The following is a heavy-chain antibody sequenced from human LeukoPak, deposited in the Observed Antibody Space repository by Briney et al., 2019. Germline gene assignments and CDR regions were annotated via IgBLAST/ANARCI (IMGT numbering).Heavy chain of an antibody. Sequence: SETLSLTCTVSGGSISSSSYYWGWIRQPAGKGLEWIGRIYTSGSTNYNPSLKSRVTMSVDTSKKQFSLKLSSVTAADTAVYYCARVRGSSGSYEYYHYMDVWGKGTTVTISS. J-gene: IGHJ6*03. D-gene: IGHD1-26*01. CDR3: ARVRGSSGSYEYYHYMDV. V-gene: IGHV4-61*02. CDR2: IYTSGST. CDR1: GGSISSSSYY.